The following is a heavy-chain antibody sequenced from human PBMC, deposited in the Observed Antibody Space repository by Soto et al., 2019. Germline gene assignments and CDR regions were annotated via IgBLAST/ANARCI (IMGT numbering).Heavy chain of an antibody. Sequence: EVQLVESGGGLVKPGGSLRLSCAASGFTFSSYSMNWVRQAPGKGLEWVSSISSGSDYIFYADSVKGRFTISRDNAKNALFSQMNSLTAEDTAVYYCARSPVGDAFNVWGQGTVVTVSS. V-gene: IGHV3-21*01. J-gene: IGHJ3*01. CDR2: ISSGSDYI. CDR1: GFTFSSYS. CDR3: ARSPVGDAFNV.